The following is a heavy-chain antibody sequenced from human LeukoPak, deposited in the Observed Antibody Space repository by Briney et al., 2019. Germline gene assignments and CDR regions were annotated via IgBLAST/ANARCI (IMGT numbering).Heavy chain of an antibody. CDR2: IYTSGST. CDR3: ARYVPVKTGTTRSSFDF. V-gene: IGHV4-4*07. D-gene: IGHD1-1*01. CDR1: GGSISSDY. J-gene: IGHJ4*02. Sequence: SETLSLTCTVSGGSISSDYWSWIRQPAGKGLEWIGRIYTSGSTNYNPSLKSRVTISVDTSKNQFSLNLRSVTAADTAVYYCARYVPVKTGTTRSSFDFWAQGTLVTVSS.